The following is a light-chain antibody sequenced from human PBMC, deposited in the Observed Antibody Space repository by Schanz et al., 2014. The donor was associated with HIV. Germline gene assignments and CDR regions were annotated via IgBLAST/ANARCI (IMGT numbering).Light chain of an antibody. CDR1: QNIGND. CDR2: GAS. V-gene: IGKV1-17*01. Sequence: DIQMTQSPSSLSASVGDTVTITCRASQNIGNDLAWYHQGPGKAPKLLIYGASSLQLGVPFRFSGSGSGTDFTLTISSLQPDDFATYYCQQYNSYWTFGQGTKVEIK. J-gene: IGKJ1*01. CDR3: QQYNSYWT.